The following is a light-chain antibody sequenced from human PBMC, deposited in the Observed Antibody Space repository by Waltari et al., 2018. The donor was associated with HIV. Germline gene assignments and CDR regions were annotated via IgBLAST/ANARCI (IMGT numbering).Light chain of an antibody. J-gene: IGKJ2*01. Sequence: DIQMTQSPSTLSASVGDRVTITSRASQTISVWLAWYQQKPGKAPKLLIYKASSLESGVPSRFSGSGSGTEFTLTISSLHPDDFATYYCQQYSRPMYTFGQGTKLEIK. CDR3: QQYSRPMYT. CDR1: QTISVW. V-gene: IGKV1-5*03. CDR2: KAS.